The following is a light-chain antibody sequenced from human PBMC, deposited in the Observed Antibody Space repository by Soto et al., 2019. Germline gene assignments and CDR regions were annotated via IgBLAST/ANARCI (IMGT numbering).Light chain of an antibody. CDR1: QCISDW. V-gene: IGKV1-5*03. CDR3: QQYNGT. Sequence: DIQMTQSPSTLSASVGDRVTITCRASQCISDWLAWYQQKPGKAPKLLIYKASSLESGVPSRFSGSGSGTEFTLSISGLQPDDVATYYCQQYNGTLGRGTKVELK. CDR2: KAS. J-gene: IGKJ1*01.